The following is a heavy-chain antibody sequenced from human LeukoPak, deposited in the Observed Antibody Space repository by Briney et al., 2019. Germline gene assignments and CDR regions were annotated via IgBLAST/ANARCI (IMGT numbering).Heavy chain of an antibody. J-gene: IGHJ5*02. Sequence: SETLSLTCTVSGGSISSSSYYWGWIRQPPGKGLEWIGSIYYSGSTYYNPSLKSRVTISVDTSKNQFSPKLSSVTAADTAVYYCARSGYCSGGSCLNWFDPWGQGTLVTVSS. D-gene: IGHD2-15*01. CDR1: GGSISSSSYY. CDR3: ARSGYCSGGSCLNWFDP. CDR2: IYYSGST. V-gene: IGHV4-39*07.